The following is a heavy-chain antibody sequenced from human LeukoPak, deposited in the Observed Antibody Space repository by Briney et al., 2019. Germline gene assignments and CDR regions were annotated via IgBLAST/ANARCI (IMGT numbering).Heavy chain of an antibody. CDR2: IHSGGNT. V-gene: IGHV3-53*01. CDR1: GFTVSSSY. J-gene: IGHJ4*02. CDR3: TRDLNSGGSY. Sequence: GGSLRLSCAASGFTVSSSYMSWVRQAPGKGLEWVSVIHSGGNTYYAGSAKGRFTISRDNSKNTLFLQMNSLRVEDTAVYYCTRDLNSGGSYWGQGTLVTVSS. D-gene: IGHD2-15*01.